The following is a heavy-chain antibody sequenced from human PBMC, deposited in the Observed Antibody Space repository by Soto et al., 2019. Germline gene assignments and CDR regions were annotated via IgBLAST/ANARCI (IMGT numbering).Heavy chain of an antibody. D-gene: IGHD4-17*01. CDR1: GYTFTSYG. V-gene: IGHV1-18*01. CDR2: ISAFNGNT. J-gene: IGHJ2*01. CDR3: ARVDYGDYLYFDF. Sequence: QVQLVQSGAEVKKPGASVKVSCRASGYTFTSYGISWVRQAPRQGLEWMGWISAFNGNTNYGQKFQGRVTMTIDTSTSTAYMELKSLRSDDTAVYYCARVDYGDYLYFDFWGRGTLVTVSS.